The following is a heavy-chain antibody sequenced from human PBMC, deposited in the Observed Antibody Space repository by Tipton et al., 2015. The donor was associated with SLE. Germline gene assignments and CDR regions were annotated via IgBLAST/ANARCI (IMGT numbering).Heavy chain of an antibody. Sequence: TLSLTCTVSGGSISSTGYYWGWIRQPPGKGLEWIGNVYYSGSTFYNPSLKSRVTISVDTSENQFSLQLSSVTAADTAVYYCARAGLATSYYFYMDVWGKGTTVTVSS. J-gene: IGHJ6*03. CDR1: GGSISSTGYY. CDR3: ARAGLATSYYFYMDV. D-gene: IGHD5-12*01. CDR2: VYYSGST. V-gene: IGHV4-39*07.